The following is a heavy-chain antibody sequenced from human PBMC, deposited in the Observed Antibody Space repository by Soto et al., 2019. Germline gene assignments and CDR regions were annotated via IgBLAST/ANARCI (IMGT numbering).Heavy chain of an antibody. CDR2: IIPILGET. V-gene: IGHV1-69*08. CDR1: GTIFSSYT. J-gene: IGHJ6*02. D-gene: IGHD3-16*01. CDR3: ARGLGGRMDD. Sequence: QVQLVQSGAEVKKPGSSVRVSCKASGTIFSSYTISWVRQAPGQGLEWMGRIIPILGETNSAQKFQGRVTPTADKSKNTAYMELNSLRLEDTALYYCARGLGGRMDDWGQGTTVTVSS.